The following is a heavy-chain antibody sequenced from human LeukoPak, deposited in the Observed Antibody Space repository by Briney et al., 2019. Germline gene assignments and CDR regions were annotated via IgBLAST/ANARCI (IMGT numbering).Heavy chain of an antibody. V-gene: IGHV1-2*02. Sequence: ASVKVSCKSSGYTFTGYYMHWVRQPPGQGLEWMGWINPNSGGTNYAQKFQGRVTMTRDTSISTAYMELSRLRSDDTAVYYCAREGYDMLTGDRWFDPWGQGTLVTVSS. CDR3: AREGYDMLTGDRWFDP. J-gene: IGHJ5*02. CDR2: INPNSGGT. CDR1: GYTFTGYY. D-gene: IGHD3-9*01.